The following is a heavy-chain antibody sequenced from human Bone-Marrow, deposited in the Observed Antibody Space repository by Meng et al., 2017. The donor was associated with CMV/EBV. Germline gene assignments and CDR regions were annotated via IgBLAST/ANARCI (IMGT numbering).Heavy chain of an antibody. V-gene: IGHV4-59*01. CDR2: IYYTGST. CDR1: GGSLISYY. D-gene: IGHD3-16*01. Sequence: ESLKISCTVSGGSLISYYWSWVRQPPGKGLEWIGYIYYTGSTNYNPSLKSRVTISVDTSKNQFSLRLSSVTAADTAVYFCARTYYDYVWRINWFDPWGQGTLVTVSS. CDR3: ARTYYDYVWRINWFDP. J-gene: IGHJ5*02.